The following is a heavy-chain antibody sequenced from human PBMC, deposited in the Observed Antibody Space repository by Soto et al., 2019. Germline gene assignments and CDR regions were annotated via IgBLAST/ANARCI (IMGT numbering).Heavy chain of an antibody. CDR2: IYYSGST. V-gene: IGHV4-31*03. CDR1: GGSISSGGYY. D-gene: IGHD4-17*01. Sequence: PSETLSLTCTVSGGSISSGGYYWSWIRQHPGKGLEWIGYIYYSGSTYYNPSLKSRVTISVDTSKNQFSLKLSSVTAADTAVYYCARDFYGDYAYYMDVWGKGTTVTVSS. J-gene: IGHJ6*03. CDR3: ARDFYGDYAYYMDV.